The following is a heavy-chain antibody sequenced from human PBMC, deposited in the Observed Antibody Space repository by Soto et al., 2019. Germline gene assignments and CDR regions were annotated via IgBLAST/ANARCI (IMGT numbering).Heavy chain of an antibody. J-gene: IGHJ6*02. Sequence: GGSLRLSCAASGFTFSSYWMHWVRQAPGKGLVWVSRINSDGSSTSYADSVKGRFTISRDNAKNTLYLQMNSLRAEDPAVYYCASFAFAPRTNYYYYGMDVWGQGTTVTVSS. CDR3: ASFAFAPRTNYYYYGMDV. D-gene: IGHD3-3*01. V-gene: IGHV3-74*01. CDR2: INSDGSST. CDR1: GFTFSSYW.